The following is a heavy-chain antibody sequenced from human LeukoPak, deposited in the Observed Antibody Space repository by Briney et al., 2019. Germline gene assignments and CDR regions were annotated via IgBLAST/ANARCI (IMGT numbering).Heavy chain of an antibody. CDR3: AKWGDYDVLTGYYVADY. Sequence: GGSLRLSCAASGFTFSNYAMSWVRQAPGKGLERVSAILGSGGSTYYADSVKGRFTFSRDNSKSTLYLQMNSLRAEDTALYYCAKWGDYDVLTGYYVADYWGQGTLVTVSS. CDR2: ILGSGGST. J-gene: IGHJ4*02. CDR1: GFTFSNYA. V-gene: IGHV3-23*01. D-gene: IGHD3-9*01.